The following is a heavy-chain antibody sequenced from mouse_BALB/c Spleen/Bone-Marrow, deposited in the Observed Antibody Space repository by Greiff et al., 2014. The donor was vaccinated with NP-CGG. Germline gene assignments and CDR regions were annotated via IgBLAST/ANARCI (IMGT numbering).Heavy chain of an antibody. CDR3: ARPATYYGNFYWYFDV. CDR1: GYTFTSYI. Sequence: QLVESGPELVKPGASVKMSCKASGYTFTSYIMHWVKQKPGQGLEWIGYINPYNDGTKYNEKFKGKATLTSDKSSSTAYMELSSLTSEDSAVYYCARPATYYGNFYWYFDVWGAGTTVTVSS. V-gene: IGHV1-14*01. J-gene: IGHJ1*01. CDR2: INPYNDGT. D-gene: IGHD2-10*01.